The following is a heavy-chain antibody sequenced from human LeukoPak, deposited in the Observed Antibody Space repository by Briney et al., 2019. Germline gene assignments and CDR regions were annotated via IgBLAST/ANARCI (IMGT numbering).Heavy chain of an antibody. CDR2: ISSTSRYI. D-gene: IGHD3/OR15-3a*01. J-gene: IGHJ4*02. V-gene: IGHV3-21*01. CDR3: TRAVAADDFSPGY. Sequence: KAGGSLRLSCVASGFMFSSYSMNWVRQAPGKGLEWVSCISSTSRYIYYADSVKGRFTISRDNAKNSVYLQMNSLRAEDTAVYYCTRAVAADDFSPGYWGQGTLLTVSS. CDR1: GFMFSSYS.